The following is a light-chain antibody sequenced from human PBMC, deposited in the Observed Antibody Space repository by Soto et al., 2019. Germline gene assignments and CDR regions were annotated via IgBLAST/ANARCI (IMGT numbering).Light chain of an antibody. CDR2: DAF. CDR1: QSVSSS. CDR3: QQYNNWTRT. Sequence: EIVMTQSPATLSVSPGERATLSCRASQSVSSSLAWYQQKPGQAPRLLIYDAFTRATGIPARFRGSGSGTYFTLTISSLQSEDFAVYYCQQYNNWTRTFGQGTKVEIK. V-gene: IGKV3D-15*01. J-gene: IGKJ1*01.